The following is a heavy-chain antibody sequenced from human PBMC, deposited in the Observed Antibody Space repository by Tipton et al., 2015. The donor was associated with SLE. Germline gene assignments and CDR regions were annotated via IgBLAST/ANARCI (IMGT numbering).Heavy chain of an antibody. J-gene: IGHJ6*03. CDR2: ISYNGDT. CDR1: GGFMSSGVYY. Sequence: LRLSCTVSGGFMSSGVYYWGWIRQLPGKGLEWIGYISYNGDTYYNPSLNSRVAISADTSKSHFSLKLNSVTAADTAVYYCAILGGNYYFYKDVWGKGTTVTVSS. D-gene: IGHD1-14*01. CDR3: AILGGNYYFYKDV. V-gene: IGHV4-31*02.